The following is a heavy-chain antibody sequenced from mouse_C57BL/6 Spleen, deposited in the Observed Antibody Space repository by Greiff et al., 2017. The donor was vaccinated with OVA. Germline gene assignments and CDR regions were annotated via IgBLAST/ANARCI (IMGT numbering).Heavy chain of an antibody. CDR1: GFTFSSYA. Sequence: EEQRVESGGGLVKPGGSLKLSCAASGFTFSSYAMSWVRQTPEKRLEWVATISDGGSYTYYPDNVKGRFTISRDNAKNNLYLQMSHLKSEDTAMYYCARDVITFDYWGQGTTLTVSS. CDR3: ARDVITFDY. CDR2: ISDGGSYT. D-gene: IGHD2-4*01. V-gene: IGHV5-4*01. J-gene: IGHJ2*01.